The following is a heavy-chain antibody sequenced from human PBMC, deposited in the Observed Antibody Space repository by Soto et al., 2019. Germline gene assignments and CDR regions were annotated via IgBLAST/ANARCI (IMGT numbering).Heavy chain of an antibody. J-gene: IGHJ5*02. V-gene: IGHV4-31*03. CDR3: AMSDHSWFAP. CDR1: GGSISSGGYY. Sequence: SETLSLTCTVSGGSISSGGYYWSWIRQHPGKGLEWIGYIYYSGSTYYNPSLKSRVTISVDTSKNQFSLKLSSVTAADTAVYYCAMSDHSWFAPWGQGTLVTVS. CDR2: IYYSGST.